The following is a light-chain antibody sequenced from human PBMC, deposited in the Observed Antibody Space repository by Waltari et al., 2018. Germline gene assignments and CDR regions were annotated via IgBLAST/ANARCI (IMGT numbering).Light chain of an antibody. CDR2: DDM. J-gene: IGLJ2*01. Sequence: SYVLTQPPSVSVAPGETATIRCEGNNIVSKSVHWYQQKPGQAPFLVVHDDMTRPSGIPGRFSWSISGKPATLTIGRVEVGDEADYCWRVWDHGSDHVVCGGGTKLTVL. CDR3: RVWDHGSDHVV. V-gene: IGLV3-21*01. CDR1: NIVSKS.